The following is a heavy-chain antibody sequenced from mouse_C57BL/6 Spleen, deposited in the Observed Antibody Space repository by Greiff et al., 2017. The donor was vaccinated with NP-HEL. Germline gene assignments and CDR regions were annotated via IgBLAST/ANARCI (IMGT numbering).Heavy chain of an antibody. Sequence: EVQLQQSGAELVKPGASVKLSCTASGFNIKDYYMHWVKQRTEQGLAWIGRIDPDDGDSKYAPKFQGTATITADTASNTAYLPLSILTSEDTAVYYCARELRLRLAWFAYWGQGTLVTVSA. J-gene: IGHJ3*01. CDR3: ARELRLRLAWFAY. D-gene: IGHD3-2*02. V-gene: IGHV14-2*01. CDR2: IDPDDGDS. CDR1: GFNIKDYY.